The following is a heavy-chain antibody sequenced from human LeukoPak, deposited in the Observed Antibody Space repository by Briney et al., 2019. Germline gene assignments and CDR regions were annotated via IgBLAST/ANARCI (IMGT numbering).Heavy chain of an antibody. CDR1: GGSISSGDYY. Sequence: PSQTLSLTCTVSGGSISSGDYYWSWIRQPPGKGLEWIGYISYCGSTYYNPSLKIRVTISVDTSKTQFSLKLSSVTAADTAVYYCARDTYYYDRSGYSNYYGMDVWGQGTTVTVSS. CDR2: ISYCGST. V-gene: IGHV4-30-4*01. D-gene: IGHD3-22*01. CDR3: ARDTYYYDRSGYSNYYGMDV. J-gene: IGHJ6*02.